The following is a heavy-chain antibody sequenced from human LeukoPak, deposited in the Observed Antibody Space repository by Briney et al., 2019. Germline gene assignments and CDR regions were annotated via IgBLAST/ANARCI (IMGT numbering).Heavy chain of an antibody. J-gene: IGHJ6*02. CDR3: ARVSYILDYGMDV. CDR2: ISSSSSTI. CDR1: GFTFSSYS. V-gene: IGHV3-48*01. Sequence: GGSLRLSCAASGFTFSSYSRNWVRQAPGKGLEWVSYISSSSSTIYYADSVKGRFTISRDNAKNSLYLQINSLRAEDTAVYYCARVSYILDYGMDVWGQGTTVTVSS. D-gene: IGHD2-21*01.